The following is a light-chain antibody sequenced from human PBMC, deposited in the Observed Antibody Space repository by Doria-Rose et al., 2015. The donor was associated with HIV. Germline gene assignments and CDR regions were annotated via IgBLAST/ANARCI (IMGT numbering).Light chain of an antibody. CDR1: SSNPESNY. V-gene: IGLV1-51*02. Sequence: QTVVTQEPSVSAAPGQKVTISCSGTSSNPESNYVSWYQQVPGTAPKLLIYENDKRPSGIPDRFSGSKSGTSATLGITGLQTGDEADYYCGTWDRSLTAHYVFGAGTKVTVL. J-gene: IGLJ1*01. CDR3: GTWDRSLTAHYV. CDR2: END.